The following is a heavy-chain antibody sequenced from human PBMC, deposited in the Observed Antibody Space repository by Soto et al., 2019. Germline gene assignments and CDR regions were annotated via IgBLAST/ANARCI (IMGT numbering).Heavy chain of an antibody. Sequence: SDTLSLTCAVYGGSFSGYYWSWIRQPPGKGLEWIGEINHSGSTNDNPSLKSRVTISVDTSKNQFSLKLSSVTAADTAVYYCARGRYSSRKTNWFDPWGQGTLVTVSS. D-gene: IGHD6-13*01. V-gene: IGHV4-34*01. CDR1: GGSFSGYY. CDR3: ARGRYSSRKTNWFDP. J-gene: IGHJ5*02. CDR2: INHSGST.